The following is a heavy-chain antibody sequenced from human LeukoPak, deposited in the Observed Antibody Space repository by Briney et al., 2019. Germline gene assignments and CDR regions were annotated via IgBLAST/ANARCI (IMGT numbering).Heavy chain of an antibody. Sequence: GGSLRLSCAASGFTFSSYGMHWVRQAPGKGLEWVAFIRYDGSNKYYADSVKGRFTIPRDNSKNTLYLQMNSLRAEDTAVYYCARNSYDGSTFDYWGRGTLVTVSS. CDR2: IRYDGSNK. J-gene: IGHJ4*02. CDR1: GFTFSSYG. D-gene: IGHD5-18*01. CDR3: ARNSYDGSTFDY. V-gene: IGHV3-30*02.